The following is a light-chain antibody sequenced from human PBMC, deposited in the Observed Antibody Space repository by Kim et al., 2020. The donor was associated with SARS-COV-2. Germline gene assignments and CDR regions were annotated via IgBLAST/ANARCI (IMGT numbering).Light chain of an antibody. Sequence: ASVVDRVTITCRASQKISTYLNWYQQKPGKAPNLLIYGASSLQTGVPSRFSGGGSGTDFALTINNLQPEDFATYYCQQSYISPRTFGQGTKVDIK. CDR3: QQSYISPRT. CDR2: GAS. J-gene: IGKJ1*01. V-gene: IGKV1-39*01. CDR1: QKISTY.